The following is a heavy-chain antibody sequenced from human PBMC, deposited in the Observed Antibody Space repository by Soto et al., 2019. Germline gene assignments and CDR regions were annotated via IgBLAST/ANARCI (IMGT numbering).Heavy chain of an antibody. CDR2: ISGSGGST. V-gene: IGHV3-23*01. J-gene: IGHJ4*02. Sequence: PGGSLRLSCAASGFTFSSYAMSWVRQAPGKGLEWVSAISGSGGSTYYADSVKGRFTISRDNSKNTLYLQMNSLRAEDTAVYYCAKTVVPGDYGDYVAGPVDYWGQGTLVTVSS. CDR1: GFTFSSYA. D-gene: IGHD4-17*01. CDR3: AKTVVPGDYGDYVAGPVDY.